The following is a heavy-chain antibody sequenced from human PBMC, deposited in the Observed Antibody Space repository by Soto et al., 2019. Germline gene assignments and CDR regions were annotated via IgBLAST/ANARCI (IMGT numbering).Heavy chain of an antibody. CDR2: LYSDGST. V-gene: IGHV3-53*04. Sequence: EVQLVESGGGLVQPGGSLRLSCAVSGITVSNNYMSWVRRAPGKGLEWISVLYSDGSTFYADSVRGRFTISRHNSINTLYLQMNSLRTDDTAVYYCTRGPYGTGADYYYGMDVWGQGTTVTVSS. CDR1: GITVSNNY. D-gene: IGHD4-17*01. J-gene: IGHJ6*02. CDR3: TRGPYGTGADYYYGMDV.